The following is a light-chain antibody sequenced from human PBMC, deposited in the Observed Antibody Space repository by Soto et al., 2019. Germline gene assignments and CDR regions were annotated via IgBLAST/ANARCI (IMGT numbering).Light chain of an antibody. J-gene: IGKJ5*01. CDR1: QSVSSY. CDR3: QQRSNWPPIT. V-gene: IGKV3-11*01. Sequence: PGERATLSCRASQSVSSYLAWYQQKPGQAPRLLIYDASNRATGIPARFSGSGSGTDFTLTISSLEPQDFAVYYCQQRSNWPPITFGQGTRLEIK. CDR2: DAS.